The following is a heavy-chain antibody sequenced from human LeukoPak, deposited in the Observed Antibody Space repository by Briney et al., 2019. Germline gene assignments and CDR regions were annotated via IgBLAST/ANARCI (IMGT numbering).Heavy chain of an antibody. CDR3: AREKSPYSGSAFDI. CDR1: GFTFDDYG. D-gene: IGHD3-10*01. J-gene: IGHJ3*02. CDR2: INWNGGST. Sequence: RPGGSLRLSCAASGFTFDDYGMSWVRQAPGKGLEWVSGINWNGGSTGYADSVKGRFTISRDNAKNSLYLQMNSLRAEDKALYYCAREKSPYSGSAFDIWGQGTMVTVSS. V-gene: IGHV3-20*04.